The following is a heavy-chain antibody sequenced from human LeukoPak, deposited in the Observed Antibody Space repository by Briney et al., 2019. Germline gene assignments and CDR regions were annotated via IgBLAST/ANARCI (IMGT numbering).Heavy chain of an antibody. D-gene: IGHD2-15*01. V-gene: IGHV1-8*03. Sequence: ASVKVSCKASGYTFTSYDINWVRQATGQGLEWMGWMNPNSGNTGYAQKFQGRVTITRNTSISTAYMELSSLRSEDTAVYYCARAMKDIVVVVAATDPNNWFDPWGQGTLVTVSS. J-gene: IGHJ5*02. CDR1: GYTFTSYD. CDR2: MNPNSGNT. CDR3: ARAMKDIVVVVAATDPNNWFDP.